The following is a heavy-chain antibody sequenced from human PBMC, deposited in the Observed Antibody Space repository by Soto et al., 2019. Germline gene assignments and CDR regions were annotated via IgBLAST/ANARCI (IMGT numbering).Heavy chain of an antibody. D-gene: IGHD2-2*01. Sequence: PGGSLRLSCAASGFTFSSYSMNWVRQAPGKGLEWVSYISSSSSTIYYADSVKGRFTISRDNAKNSLYLQMNSLRDEDTAVYYCARQYWSSISCKAHFDGMDVWGQGTTVTVSS. CDR3: ARQYWSSISCKAHFDGMDV. CDR2: ISSSSSTI. J-gene: IGHJ6*02. V-gene: IGHV3-48*02. CDR1: GFTFSSYS.